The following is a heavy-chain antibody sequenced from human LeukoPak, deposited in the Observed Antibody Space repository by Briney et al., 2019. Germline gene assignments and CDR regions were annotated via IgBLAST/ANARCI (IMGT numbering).Heavy chain of an antibody. J-gene: IGHJ4*02. Sequence: PSETLSLTCAVYGGSFSGYYWSWIRQPPGKGLEWIGEINHSGSTNYNPSLKSRVTISVDTYKNQFSLKLSSVTAADTAVYYCARAPRYDSSGYHFDYWGQGTLVTVSS. CDR2: INHSGST. CDR1: GGSFSGYY. CDR3: ARAPRYDSSGYHFDY. D-gene: IGHD3-22*01. V-gene: IGHV4-34*01.